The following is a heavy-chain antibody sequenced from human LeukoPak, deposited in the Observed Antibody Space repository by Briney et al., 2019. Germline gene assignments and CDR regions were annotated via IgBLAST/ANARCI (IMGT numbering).Heavy chain of an antibody. CDR3: ARTAYCGGDCYSPPDSPFDY. V-gene: IGHV3-11*01. CDR2: ISSSGSTI. D-gene: IGHD2-21*02. CDR1: GFTFSGYY. J-gene: IGHJ4*02. Sequence: GGSLRLSCAASGFTFSGYYMSWIRQAPGKGLEWVSYISSSGSTIYYADSVKGRFTISRDNAKNSLYLQMNSLRAEDTAVYYCARTAYCGGDCYSPPDSPFDYWGQGTLVTVSS.